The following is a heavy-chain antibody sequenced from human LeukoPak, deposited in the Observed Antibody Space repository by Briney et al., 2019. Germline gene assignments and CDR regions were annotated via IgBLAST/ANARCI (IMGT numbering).Heavy chain of an antibody. J-gene: IGHJ4*02. V-gene: IGHV3-23*01. Sequence: GGSLRLSCAASGFTFSSYVMSWVRQAPGKGLEWVSAISDSGISTYYADSVKGRFTISRDNSKNTLYLEMNSLRAEDTAVYYCARGDGDYVSLDYWGQGTLVTVSS. CDR1: GFTFSSYV. D-gene: IGHD4-17*01. CDR2: ISDSGIST. CDR3: ARGDGDYVSLDY.